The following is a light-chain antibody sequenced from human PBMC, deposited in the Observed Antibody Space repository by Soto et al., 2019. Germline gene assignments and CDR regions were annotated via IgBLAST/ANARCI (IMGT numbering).Light chain of an antibody. CDR2: DVS. V-gene: IGLV2-11*01. Sequence: QSVLTQPRSVSGSPGQSVTISCTGTSSDVGGYNYVSWYQQHPGKAPKLMIYDVSKRPSGVPDRFSGSKSGNTASLTISGLQAEDEADYYCCPYAGSYTYVVFGGGTKVTVL. J-gene: IGLJ2*01. CDR3: CPYAGSYTYVV. CDR1: SSDVGGYNY.